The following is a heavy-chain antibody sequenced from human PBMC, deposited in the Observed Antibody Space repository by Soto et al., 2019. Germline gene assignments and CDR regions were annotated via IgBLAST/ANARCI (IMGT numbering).Heavy chain of an antibody. CDR3: ARSRGCITGTPNWFAP. D-gene: IGHD1-20*01. CDR2: ISSSSGAI. Sequence: EVQLVEAGGGLVQPGGSLRLSCAASGFTFSSYSMNWVRQAPGKWLEWVSYISSSSGAIDYADSVKGRFTISRDNAKNSLYLPMSSHRDEDTAVDYCARSRGCITGTPNWFAPRGQGGLVPDTS. J-gene: IGHJ5*02. CDR1: GFTFSSYS. V-gene: IGHV3-48*02.